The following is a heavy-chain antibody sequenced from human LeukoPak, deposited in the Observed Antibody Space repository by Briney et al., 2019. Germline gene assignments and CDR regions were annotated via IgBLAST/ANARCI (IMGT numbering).Heavy chain of an antibody. CDR1: GFTFSSYE. CDR2: ISWNSGSI. V-gene: IGHV3-9*01. Sequence: GGSLRLSCAASGFTFSSYEMNWVRQAPGKGLEWVSGISWNSGSIGYADSVKGRFTISRDNAKNSLYLQMNSLRAEDTALYYCAKDTEGWFDPWGQGTLVTVSS. CDR3: AKDTEGWFDP. J-gene: IGHJ5*02.